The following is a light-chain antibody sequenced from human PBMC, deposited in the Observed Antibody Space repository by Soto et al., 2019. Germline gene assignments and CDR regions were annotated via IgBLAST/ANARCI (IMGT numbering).Light chain of an antibody. Sequence: QSVLTQPASASGTPGQTVTISCTGTSSNIGGNYVYWYQQLPGTAPQLLIYRNNQRPSGVPDRFSGSKSGTSASLAISGLRSEDEADYYCAAWDGSLSGVVFGGGTQLTVL. J-gene: IGLJ2*01. CDR1: SSNIGGNY. CDR3: AAWDGSLSGVV. CDR2: RNN. V-gene: IGLV1-47*01.